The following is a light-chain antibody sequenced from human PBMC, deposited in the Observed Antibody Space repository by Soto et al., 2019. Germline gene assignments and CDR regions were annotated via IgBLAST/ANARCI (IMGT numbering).Light chain of an antibody. CDR3: QQRSNWPPRLT. CDR2: DAS. V-gene: IGKV3-11*01. CDR1: QSVSSY. J-gene: IGKJ4*01. Sequence: EIVLTQSPATLSLSPGERATLSCRASQSVSSYLAWYQQKPGQAPRLLISDASNRATGIPARFSGSGSGTDFTLTISSLEPEDVAVYYCQQRSNWPPRLTFGGGTKVEIK.